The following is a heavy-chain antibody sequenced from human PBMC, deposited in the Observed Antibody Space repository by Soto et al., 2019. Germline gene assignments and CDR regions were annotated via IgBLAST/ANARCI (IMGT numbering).Heavy chain of an antibody. J-gene: IGHJ4*02. D-gene: IGHD6-13*01. Sequence: EVQLLESGGGLVQPGGSLRLSCAASGFTFSSYAMSWVRQAPGKGLEWVSVISGSGGSTYYPDSVRGRSTISRDNAKNTLSLPMNILRAEDTAVYYCAIRAAGTSFDCWGQGTLVTVSS. V-gene: IGHV3-23*01. CDR1: GFTFSSYA. CDR2: ISGSGGST. CDR3: AIRAAGTSFDC.